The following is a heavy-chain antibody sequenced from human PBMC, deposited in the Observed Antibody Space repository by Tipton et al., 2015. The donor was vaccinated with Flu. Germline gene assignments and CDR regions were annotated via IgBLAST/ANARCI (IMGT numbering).Heavy chain of an antibody. CDR1: GFTFSSFW. D-gene: IGHD6-13*01. CDR2: IKQDETEK. Sequence: SLRLSCAASGFTFSSFWMTWVRQAPGKGLEWLATIKQDETEKYYLDSVKGRLTISRDNAKYSLYLQINSLTAEDTAVYYCARGGYTSSFYWVYWGRGTLVTVSS. J-gene: IGHJ4*02. V-gene: IGHV3-7*01. CDR3: ARGGYTSSFYWVY.